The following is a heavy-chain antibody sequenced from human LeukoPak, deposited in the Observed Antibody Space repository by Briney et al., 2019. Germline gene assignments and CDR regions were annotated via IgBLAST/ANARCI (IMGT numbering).Heavy chain of an antibody. J-gene: IGHJ4*02. CDR2: IKQDGSEK. CDR1: GFTFSSYW. D-gene: IGHD6-6*01. CDR3: AKEKISYTSSSGQGY. V-gene: IGHV3-7*01. Sequence: GGSLRLSCAASGFTFSSYWMTWVRRAPGKGLEWVANIKQDGSEKYYVDSVKGRFTISRDNSKNTLYLQMNSLRAEDTAVYYCAKEKISYTSSSGQGYWGQGTLVTVSS.